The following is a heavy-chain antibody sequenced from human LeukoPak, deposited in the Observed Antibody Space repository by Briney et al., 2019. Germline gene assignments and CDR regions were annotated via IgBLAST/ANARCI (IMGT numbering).Heavy chain of an antibody. CDR1: GYTFTSYY. J-gene: IGHJ4*02. CDR3: ARGDHIVVVPAAIGSY. Sequence: ASVKVSCKASGYTFTSYYMHWVRQAPGQGLEWMGIINPSGGRTSYTQKFQGRVTMTRDTSTSTVYMELSSLRSEDTAVYYCARGDHIVVVPAAIGSYWGQGTLVTVSS. CDR2: INPSGGRT. V-gene: IGHV1-46*01. D-gene: IGHD2-2*01.